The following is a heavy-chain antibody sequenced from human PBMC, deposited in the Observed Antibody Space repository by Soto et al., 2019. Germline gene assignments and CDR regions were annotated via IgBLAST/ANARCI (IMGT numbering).Heavy chain of an antibody. CDR1: RFTFDTYW. Sequence: GGSLRLSCAASRFTFDTYWMNWVRQATGKGPEWLSGINSDGTISSYADSVRGRFTISRDNARNTLSLQMNSLRADDTAVYYCARLSGDHSAFFSYGMDAWGQGTTVTVSS. D-gene: IGHD2-21*01. CDR3: ARLSGDHSAFFSYGMDA. J-gene: IGHJ6*02. V-gene: IGHV3-74*01. CDR2: INSDGTIS.